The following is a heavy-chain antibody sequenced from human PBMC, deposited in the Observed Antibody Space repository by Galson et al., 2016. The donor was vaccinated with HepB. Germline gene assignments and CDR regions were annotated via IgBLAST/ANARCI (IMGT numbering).Heavy chain of an antibody. CDR2: IYSNGLT. CDR3: ARAQYSVTSYSYYSDY. J-gene: IGHJ4*02. D-gene: IGHD1-26*01. V-gene: IGHV4-59*01. CDR1: GGSIGGYY. Sequence: SETLSLTCTVSGGSIGGYYWSWIRQPPGKGLEWIGFIYSNGLTNYNPSLKSGVHISLDTSKNQFSLRLSSVTAADTAVYYCARAQYSVTSYSYYSDYWGQGTLVTVSS.